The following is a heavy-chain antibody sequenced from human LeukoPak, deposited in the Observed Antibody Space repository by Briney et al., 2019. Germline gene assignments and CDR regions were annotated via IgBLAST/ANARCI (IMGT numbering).Heavy chain of an antibody. CDR2: INPNSGGT. Sequence: ASVKVSCKTSGYIFTSYGFSWVRQAPGQGLEWMGWINPNSGGTNYAQKFQGRVTMTRDTSISTAYMELSRLRSDDTAVYYCAREGSIVGATPFDYWGQGTLVTVSS. CDR1: GYIFTSYG. J-gene: IGHJ4*02. D-gene: IGHD1-26*01. V-gene: IGHV1-2*02. CDR3: AREGSIVGATPFDY.